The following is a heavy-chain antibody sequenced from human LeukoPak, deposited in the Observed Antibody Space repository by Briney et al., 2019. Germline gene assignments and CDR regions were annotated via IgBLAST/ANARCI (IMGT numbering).Heavy chain of an antibody. CDR1: GFTFSSYS. V-gene: IGHV3-21*01. J-gene: IGHJ4*02. D-gene: IGHD5-12*01. Sequence: GGSLRLSCAASGFTFSSYSMNWVRQAPGKGLEWVSSISSSSSYIYYADSVKGRFTISRDNAKNSLYLQMNSLRAEDTAVYYCARDLEYSGYEFALKAPLDYWGQGTLVTVSS. CDR3: ARDLEYSGYEFALKAPLDY. CDR2: ISSSSSYI.